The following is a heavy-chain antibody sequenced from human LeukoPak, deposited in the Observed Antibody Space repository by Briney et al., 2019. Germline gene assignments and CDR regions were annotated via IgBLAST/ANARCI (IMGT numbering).Heavy chain of an antibody. CDR3: ARGGWLQLRGYFDY. CDR1: GGSFSGYY. CDR2: INHSGST. V-gene: IGHV4-34*01. J-gene: IGHJ4*02. D-gene: IGHD5-24*01. Sequence: SETLSLTCAVYGGSFSGYYWSWLRQPPGKGLEWIGEINHSGSTNYSPSLTSRVTISVATSKNQFALKLSSVTAADTAVYYCARGGWLQLRGYFDYWGQGTLVTVSS.